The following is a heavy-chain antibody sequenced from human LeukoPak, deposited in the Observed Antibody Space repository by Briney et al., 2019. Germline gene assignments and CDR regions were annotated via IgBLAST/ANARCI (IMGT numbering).Heavy chain of an antibody. CDR1: GFTFSSYS. V-gene: IGHV3-21*04. CDR3: AKQVAAGLYYYYYYMDV. J-gene: IGHJ6*03. CDR2: ISSSSSYI. Sequence: GRSLRLSCAASGFTFSSYSMNWVRQAPGKGLEWVSSISSSSSYIYYADSVKGRFTISRDNSKNTLYLQMNSLRAEDTAVYYCAKQVAAGLYYYYYYMDVWGKGTTVTVSS. D-gene: IGHD6-13*01.